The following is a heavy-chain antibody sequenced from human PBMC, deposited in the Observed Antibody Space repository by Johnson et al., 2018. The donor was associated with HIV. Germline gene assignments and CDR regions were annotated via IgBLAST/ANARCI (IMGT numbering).Heavy chain of an antibody. D-gene: IGHD1-7*01. V-gene: IGHV3-43D*03. CDR3: AKDIQAGTHDAFDI. J-gene: IGHJ3*02. CDR2: ISWDGGST. CDR1: GFTFDDYA. Sequence: VQLVESGGVVVQPGGSLRLSCAASGFTFDDYAMHWVRQAPGKGLEWVSLISWDGGSTYYADSVKGRFTISRDNSKNSLYLQMNSLRAEDTVLYYCAKDIQAGTHDAFDIWGQGTMVTVSS.